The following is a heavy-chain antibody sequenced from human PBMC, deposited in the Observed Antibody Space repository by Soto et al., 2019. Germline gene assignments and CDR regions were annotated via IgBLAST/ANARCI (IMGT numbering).Heavy chain of an antibody. CDR3: ARNYYFDSSGKPYAFDI. CDR2: IYSGGTT. D-gene: IGHD3-22*01. CDR1: GFTFSSSY. J-gene: IGHJ3*02. Sequence: GGSLRLSCVASGFTFSSSYMSWVRQAPGKGLEWVSVIYSGGTTYYADSVKGRFTISRDNSKNTLYLQMNSLTAEDMAVYYCARNYYFDSSGKPYAFDIWGQGTMVTVSS. V-gene: IGHV3-66*01.